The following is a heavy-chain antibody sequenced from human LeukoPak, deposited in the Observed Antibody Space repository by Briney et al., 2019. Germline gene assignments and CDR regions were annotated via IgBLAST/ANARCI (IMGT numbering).Heavy chain of an antibody. J-gene: IGHJ6*02. V-gene: IGHV4-59*11. CDR1: GGSISGHY. CDR3: AGDFVGSNYYGVDV. CDR2: IYNSGTT. D-gene: IGHD6-6*01. Sequence: SETLSLTCTVSGGSISGHYWSWIRQPPGKGLEWIGYIYNSGTTNYNPSLKSRVTISVDTSKNQFSLKLTSVTAADTAVYYCAGDFVGSNYYGVDVWGQGTTVTVSS.